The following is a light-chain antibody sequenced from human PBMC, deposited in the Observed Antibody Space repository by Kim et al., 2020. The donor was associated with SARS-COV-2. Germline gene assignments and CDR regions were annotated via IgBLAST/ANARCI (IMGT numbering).Light chain of an antibody. CDR2: GNS. J-gene: IGLJ1*01. V-gene: IGLV1-40*01. CDR1: SSNIGAGYD. CDR3: QSYDSSLSGSGV. Sequence: RVTIYCTGSSSNIGAGYDVHWYQQLPGTAPKLLIYGNSNRPSGVPDRFSGSKSGTSASLAITGLQAEDEADYYCQSYDSSLSGSGVFGTGTKVTVL.